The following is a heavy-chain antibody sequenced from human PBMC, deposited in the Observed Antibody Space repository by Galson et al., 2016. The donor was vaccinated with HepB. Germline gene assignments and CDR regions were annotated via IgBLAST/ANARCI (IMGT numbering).Heavy chain of an antibody. CDR2: IGYDGTEK. Sequence: SLRLSCAASGFSFSEFGMHWVRQAPGKGLEWVALIGYDGTEKYYADSVKGRFTISRDNSKNTVFLQMNSLRSNKTAVYYCARDGTPTTGTYGYYYGIDVWGQATTVTVSS. J-gene: IGHJ6*02. V-gene: IGHV3-33*01. CDR3: ARDGTPTTGTYGYYYGIDV. D-gene: IGHD1-1*01. CDR1: GFSFSEFG.